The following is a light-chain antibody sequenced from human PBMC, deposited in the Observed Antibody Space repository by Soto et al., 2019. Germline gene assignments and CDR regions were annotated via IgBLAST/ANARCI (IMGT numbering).Light chain of an antibody. CDR3: MQGTHWPQT. CDR1: QSLVHSDGNTY. CDR2: QVS. Sequence: DVVMTQSPLSLPVTLGQPASISCSSSQSLVHSDGNTYLSWFQQRPGQSPRRLIYQVSHRDSGVPDRFSGGGSGTDFTLKVSRVEAEDVGAYYCMQGTHWPQTFGQGTKVDNK. J-gene: IGKJ1*01. V-gene: IGKV2-30*02.